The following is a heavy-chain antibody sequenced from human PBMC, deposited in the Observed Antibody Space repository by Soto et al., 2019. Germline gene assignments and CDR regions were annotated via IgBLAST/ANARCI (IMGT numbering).Heavy chain of an antibody. CDR1: GFSFNNYA. CDR3: AKESLPEHYGDTLFDY. V-gene: IGHV3-23*01. CDR2: FSAGGRA. J-gene: IGHJ4*02. D-gene: IGHD4-17*01. Sequence: EVQLLESGGALVRPGGSLRLSCAASGFSFNNYALSSVRQAPGKGLEWVSTFSAGGRAYYAASMQGRFTIARDSSQDTVHLQISDLRPEDTAVYYCAKESLPEHYGDTLFDYWGQGTRVTVSS.